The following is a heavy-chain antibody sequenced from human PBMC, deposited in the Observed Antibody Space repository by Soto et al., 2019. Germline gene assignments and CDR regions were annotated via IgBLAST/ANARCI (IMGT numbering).Heavy chain of an antibody. CDR2: IIPMLGMS. D-gene: IGHD3-10*01. CDR1: GDTFNFYT. Sequence: QVQLVQSGAEVKKPGSSVRVSCTASGDTFNFYTISWVRQVPGQGLEWMGRIIPMLGMSNYAQKFQGRVTIMADKSTSTVYMNLSGLTSEDTAVYYCATNYGSGSTHFDYWGQGTLVTVSS. J-gene: IGHJ4*02. CDR3: ATNYGSGSTHFDY. V-gene: IGHV1-69*02.